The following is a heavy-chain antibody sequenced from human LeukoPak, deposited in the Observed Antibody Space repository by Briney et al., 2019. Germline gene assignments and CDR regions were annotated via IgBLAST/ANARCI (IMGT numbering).Heavy chain of an antibody. CDR2: ISAYNGNT. D-gene: IGHD2-2*01. CDR3: AVVGVVVPAATPFEY. V-gene: IGHV1-18*01. Sequence: GASVKVSCKASGYTFTSYGISWVRQAPGQGLEWMGWISAYNGNTNYAQKLQGRVTMATDTSTCTAYMELRSLRSDDTAVYYCAVVGVVVPAATPFEYWGQGTLVTVSS. CDR1: GYTFTSYG. J-gene: IGHJ4*02.